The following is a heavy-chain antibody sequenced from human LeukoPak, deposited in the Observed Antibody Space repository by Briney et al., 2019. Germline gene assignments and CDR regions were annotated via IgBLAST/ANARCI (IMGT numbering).Heavy chain of an antibody. CDR1: GFTVSSYW. CDR3: AKRSLSGTLDY. D-gene: IGHD1-1*01. V-gene: IGHV3-74*03. Sequence: GGSLRLSCAASGFTVSSYWMYWVRQAPGKGLVWVSRINSDGYTTQYADSVKGRFTISRDNAKNTLYLQMNSLRAEDTAVYYCAKRSLSGTLDYWGQGTLVTVSS. CDR2: INSDGYTT. J-gene: IGHJ4*02.